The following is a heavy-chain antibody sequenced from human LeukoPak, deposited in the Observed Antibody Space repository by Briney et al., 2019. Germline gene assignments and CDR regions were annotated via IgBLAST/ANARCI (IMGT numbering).Heavy chain of an antibody. J-gene: IGHJ6*03. V-gene: IGHV4-39*01. D-gene: IGHD2-15*01. CDR1: GGSISSSSYY. CDR3: ARGRRIVVVLGATRTHRDYYMDV. CDR2: IYYSGST. Sequence: SETLSLTCTVSGGSISSSSYYWGWIRQTPGKGLEWIGSIYYSGSTFYSPSLKSRVTISVDTSKNQFSLKLSSVTAADTAVFYCARGRRIVVVLGATRTHRDYYMDVWGKGTTVTVSS.